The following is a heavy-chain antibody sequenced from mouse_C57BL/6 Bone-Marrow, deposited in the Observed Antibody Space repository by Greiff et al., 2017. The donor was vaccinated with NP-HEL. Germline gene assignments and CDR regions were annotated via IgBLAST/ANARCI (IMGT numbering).Heavy chain of an antibody. D-gene: IGHD4-1*01. CDR3: ARDPLLGYYAIDY. J-gene: IGHJ4*01. V-gene: IGHV5-4*01. CDR2: ISDGGSYT. CDR1: GFTFSSYA. Sequence: EVQGVESGGGLVKPGGSLTLSCAASGFTFSSYAMSWVRQTPEKRLEWVATISDGGSYTYYPDNVKGRFTISRDNAKNNLYLQMSHLESEDTAMYYCARDPLLGYYAIDYWGQGTSVTVSS.